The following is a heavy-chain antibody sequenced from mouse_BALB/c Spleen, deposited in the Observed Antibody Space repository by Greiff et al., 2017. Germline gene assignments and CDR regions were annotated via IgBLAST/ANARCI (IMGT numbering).Heavy chain of an antibody. CDR3: ARGTDPFDY. Sequence: EVQLQESGPELVKPGASVKISCKASGYTFTDYNMHWVKQSHGKSLEWIGYIYPYNGGTGYNQKFKSKATLTVDNSSSTAYMELRSLTSEDSAVYYCARGTDPFDYWGQGTTLTVSS. D-gene: IGHD4-1*01. V-gene: IGHV1S29*02. CDR1: GYTFTDYN. CDR2: IYPYNGGT. J-gene: IGHJ2*01.